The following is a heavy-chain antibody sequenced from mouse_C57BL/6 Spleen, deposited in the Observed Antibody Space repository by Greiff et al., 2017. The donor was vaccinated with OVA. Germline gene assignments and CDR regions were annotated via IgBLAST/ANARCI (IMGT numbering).Heavy chain of an antibody. J-gene: IGHJ4*01. CDR3: ARQNGNYCYAMDY. CDR2: ISSGSSTI. V-gene: IGHV5-17*01. Sequence: EVKLVESGGGLVKPGGSLKLSCAASGFTFSDYGMHWVRQAPEKGLEWVAYISSGSSTIYYADTVKGRFTISRDNAKNTLFLQMTSLRSEDTAMYYCARQNGNYCYAMDYWGQGTSVTVSS. CDR1: GFTFSDYG. D-gene: IGHD2-1*01.